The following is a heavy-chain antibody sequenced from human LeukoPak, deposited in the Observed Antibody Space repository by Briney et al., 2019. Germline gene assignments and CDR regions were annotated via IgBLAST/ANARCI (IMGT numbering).Heavy chain of an antibody. CDR3: ARGDGYNDAEYLQH. Sequence: GGSLRLSCAASGFTFSSYGMHWVRQAPGKGLEWVAVIWYNGSNKYYGDSVKGRFTISRDNSKKTLYLQMNSLRVEDTAVYYCARGDGYNDAEYLQHWGQGTLVTVS. CDR1: GFTFSSYG. CDR2: IWYNGSNK. J-gene: IGHJ1*01. D-gene: IGHD5-24*01. V-gene: IGHV3-33*01.